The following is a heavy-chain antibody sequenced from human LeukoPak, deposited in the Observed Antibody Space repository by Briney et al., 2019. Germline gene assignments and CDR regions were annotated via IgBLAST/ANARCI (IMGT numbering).Heavy chain of an antibody. V-gene: IGHV4-39*07. CDR3: ARGEPYNSDWYGNYFDY. J-gene: IGHJ4*02. CDR2: IYYIGST. D-gene: IGHD6-19*01. Sequence: SETLSLTCTVSGASISSSDYYWGWIRQPPGKGLEWIGSIYYIGSTYYNPSLKSRVTISVDTSKNQFSLNLSSVTAADTAVYYCARGEPYNSDWYGNYFDYWGQGTLVTVSS. CDR1: GASISSSDYY.